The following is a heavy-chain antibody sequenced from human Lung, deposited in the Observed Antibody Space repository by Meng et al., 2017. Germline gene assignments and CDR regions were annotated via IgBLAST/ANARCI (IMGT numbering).Heavy chain of an antibody. V-gene: IGHV4-34*01. CDR2: INHSGST. CDR3: ARGPTTMAHDFDY. J-gene: IGHJ4*02. CDR1: GGSFSDYY. Sequence: VQLQQLGAGLLEPSETLSLTCVVSGGSFSDYYWSWIRQPPGKGLEWIGEINHSGSTNYNPSLESRATISVDTSQNNLSLKLSSVTAADSAVYYCARGPTTMAHDFDYWGQGTLVTVSS. D-gene: IGHD4-11*01.